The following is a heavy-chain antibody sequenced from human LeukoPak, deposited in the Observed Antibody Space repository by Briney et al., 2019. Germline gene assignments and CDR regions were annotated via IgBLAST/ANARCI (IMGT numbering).Heavy chain of an antibody. CDR2: INSDGSST. CDR1: GFTFSSYW. D-gene: IGHD2-2*01. Sequence: GGSLRLSCAASGFTFSSYWMHWVRQAPGKGLVRVSRINSDGSSTSYADSVKGRFTISRDNAKNTLYLQMSSLRAEDTAVYYCARDLVVPAAMLDYWGQGTLVTVSS. J-gene: IGHJ4*02. CDR3: ARDLVVPAAMLDY. V-gene: IGHV3-74*01.